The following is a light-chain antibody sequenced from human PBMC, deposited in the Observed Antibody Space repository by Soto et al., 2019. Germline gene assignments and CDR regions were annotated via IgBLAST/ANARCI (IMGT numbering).Light chain of an antibody. V-gene: IGKV3-20*01. CDR3: QQYGSYPLT. J-gene: IGKJ4*01. CDR2: ETS. CDR1: QSVDSSY. Sequence: EVVLTQSPGALSLSPGERATLSCRASQSVDSSYLAWYQQSPGQAPRLLIYETSSRATGIPDRFSGSGSGTEFTLTVSRLEPEDFAVYFCQQYGSYPLTFGGGTKVEIK.